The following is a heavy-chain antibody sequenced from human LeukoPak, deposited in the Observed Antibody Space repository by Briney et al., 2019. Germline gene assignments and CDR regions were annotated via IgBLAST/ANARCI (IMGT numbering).Heavy chain of an antibody. D-gene: IGHD5-18*01. V-gene: IGHV1-46*04. J-gene: IGHJ5*02. CDR3: ARDSLGYTYGYSTYLDP. CDR1: GYTLTNYH. Sequence: ASVKVSCKASGYTLTNYHVHWVRQAPGQGLEWVGIINPRTGSTTYAQMLQGRVTMTRDTSSNTVYMEMSSLRSEDTAVYYCARDSLGYTYGYSTYLDPWGQGTLVTVSS. CDR2: INPRTGST.